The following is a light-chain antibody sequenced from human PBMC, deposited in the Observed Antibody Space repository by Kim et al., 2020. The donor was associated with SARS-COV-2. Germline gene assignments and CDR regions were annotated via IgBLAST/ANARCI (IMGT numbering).Light chain of an antibody. CDR2: GAS. CDR1: QSISSY. CDR3: QQYAGLWT. J-gene: IGKJ1*01. V-gene: IGKV1-5*01. Sequence: SASVGDRVTITCRASQSISSYLAWYQQKAGKAPNLLIYGASSLESGVPSRFSGSGSGTEFTLTISSLQPDDFATYYCQQYAGLWTFGQGTKVDIK.